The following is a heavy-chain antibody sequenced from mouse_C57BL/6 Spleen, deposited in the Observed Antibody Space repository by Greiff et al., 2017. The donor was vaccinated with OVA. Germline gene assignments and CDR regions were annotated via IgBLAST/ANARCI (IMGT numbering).Heavy chain of an antibody. D-gene: IGHD2-3*01. CDR2: IYPRSGNT. V-gene: IGHV1-81*01. CDR1: GYTFTSYG. J-gene: IGHJ4*01. CDR3: ARRHDGYPYYYAMDY. Sequence: QVQLQQSGAELARPGASVKLSCKASGYTFTSYGISWVKQRPSHFRECIGEIYPRSGNTYYNEKFKGKATLTADKSSSTAYMELRSLTSEDSAVYFCARRHDGYPYYYAMDYWGQGTSVTVSS.